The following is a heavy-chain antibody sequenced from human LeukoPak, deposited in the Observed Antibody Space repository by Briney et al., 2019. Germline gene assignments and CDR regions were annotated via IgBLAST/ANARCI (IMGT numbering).Heavy chain of an antibody. CDR2: IYYSGST. J-gene: IGHJ3*02. V-gene: IGHV4-30-4*08. CDR3: ARVVNYYDSSGFLDI. D-gene: IGHD3-22*01. Sequence: SETLSLTCTVSGGSISSGDYYWSWIRQHPGTGLEWIGYIYYSGSTYYNPSLKSRVTMSVDTSKNQFSLKLSSVTAADTAVYYCARVVNYYDSSGFLDIWGQGTMVTVSS. CDR1: GGSISSGDYY.